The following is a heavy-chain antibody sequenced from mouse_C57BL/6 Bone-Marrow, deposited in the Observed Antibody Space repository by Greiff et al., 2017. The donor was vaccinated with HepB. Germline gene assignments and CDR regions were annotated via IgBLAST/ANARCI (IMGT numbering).Heavy chain of an antibody. CDR3: ARGGLRLQFAY. CDR2: IDPSDSYT. J-gene: IGHJ3*01. Sequence: QVQLKQPGAELVMPGASVKLSCKASGYTFTSYWMHWVKQRPGQGLEWIGEIDPSDSYTNYNQKFKGKSTLTVDKSSSTAYMQLSSLTSEDSAVYYCARGGLRLQFAYWGQGTLVTVSA. D-gene: IGHD3-2*02. V-gene: IGHV1-69*01. CDR1: GYTFTSYW.